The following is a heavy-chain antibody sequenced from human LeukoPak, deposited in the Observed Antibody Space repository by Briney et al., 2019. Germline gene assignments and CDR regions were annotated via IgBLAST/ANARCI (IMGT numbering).Heavy chain of an antibody. CDR3: ARVVSGWYRRAPFDY. V-gene: IGHV7-4-1*02. D-gene: IGHD6-19*01. Sequence: ASVKVSCKASGYTFTSYAMNWVRQAPGQGLEWMGWINTNTGNPTYAQGFTGRFVFSLDTSVSTAYLQISTLKAEDTAVYYCARVVSGWYRRAPFDYWGQGTLVTVSS. CDR2: INTNTGNP. CDR1: GYTFTSYA. J-gene: IGHJ4*02.